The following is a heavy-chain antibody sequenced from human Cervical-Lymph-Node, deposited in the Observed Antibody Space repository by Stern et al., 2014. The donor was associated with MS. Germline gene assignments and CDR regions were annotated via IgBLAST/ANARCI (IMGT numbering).Heavy chain of an antibody. V-gene: IGHV1-69*06. CDR2: LPPIFNSA. CDR1: GDTFTDYA. Sequence: VQLVQSGAEVKKPGSSVKVSCKASGDTFTDYAISWVRQAPGQGPEWMGGLPPIFNSADYAQKFQGRLTITADKSRSTAYMELSSLTSEDTAVYYCAREVGSLAMDVWGQGTTVIVSS. CDR3: AREVGSLAMDV. D-gene: IGHD1-1*01. J-gene: IGHJ6*01.